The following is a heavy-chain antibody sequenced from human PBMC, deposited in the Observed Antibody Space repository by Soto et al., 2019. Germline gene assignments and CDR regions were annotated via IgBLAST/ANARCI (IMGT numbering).Heavy chain of an antibody. CDR1: GFTFSSYA. CDR2: ISYDGSNK. Sequence: VQLLESGGGLVQPGGSLRLSCAASGFTFSSYAMSWVRQAPGKGLEWVAVISYDGSNKYYADSVKGRFTISRDNSKNTLYLQMNSLRAEDTAVYYCANMDILTGFIGFDYWGQGTLVTVSS. CDR3: ANMDILTGFIGFDY. J-gene: IGHJ4*02. D-gene: IGHD3-9*01. V-gene: IGHV3-30*18.